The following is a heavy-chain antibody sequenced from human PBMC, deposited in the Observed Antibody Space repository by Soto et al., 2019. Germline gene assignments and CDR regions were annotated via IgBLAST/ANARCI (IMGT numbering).Heavy chain of an antibody. V-gene: IGHV1-69*01. Sequence: QVQLVQSGAEVKKPGSSVRVSCKASGGTLNNYAINWVRQAPGQGLEWMGGILPVSAPPDYAQKFQGRVSITGAHSTSTVYMELSRLKSDDTAVYFCATDSNYDVSNSFWGQGTLVTVSS. CDR2: ILPVSAPP. CDR3: ATDSNYDVSNSF. J-gene: IGHJ4*02. D-gene: IGHD3-3*01. CDR1: GGTLNNYA.